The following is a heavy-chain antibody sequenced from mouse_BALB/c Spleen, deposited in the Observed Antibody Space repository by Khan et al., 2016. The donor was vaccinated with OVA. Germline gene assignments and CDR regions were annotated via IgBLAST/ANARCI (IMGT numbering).Heavy chain of an antibody. J-gene: IGHJ4*01. V-gene: IGHV2-6*02. D-gene: IGHD2-3*01. CDR1: GFSLTSYG. Sequence: QMQLEESGPGLVAPSQSLSITCTVSGFSLTSYGVHWVRQPPGKGLEWLVVIWSDGSTNYNSVLKSGLSISKDNSKSQVFLKMNSLQTDDTAIYYCARWFDGYSSLYAMDYWGQGTSVTVSS. CDR2: IWSDGST. CDR3: ARWFDGYSSLYAMDY.